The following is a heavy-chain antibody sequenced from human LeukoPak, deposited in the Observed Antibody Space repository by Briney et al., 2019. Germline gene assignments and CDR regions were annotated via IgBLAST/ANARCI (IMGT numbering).Heavy chain of an antibody. V-gene: IGHV4-4*07. CDR1: VGSISSYY. CDR3: ARSYDSSGYYLGDWFDP. D-gene: IGHD3-22*01. CDR2: IYTSGST. Sequence: SETLSLTCTLSVGSISSYYWSWIRQPAGKGLEGIGRIYTSGSTNYNPSLKSRVTISVDKSKNQFSLKLSSVTAADTAVYYCARSYDSSGYYLGDWFDPWGEGTLVTVSS. J-gene: IGHJ5*02.